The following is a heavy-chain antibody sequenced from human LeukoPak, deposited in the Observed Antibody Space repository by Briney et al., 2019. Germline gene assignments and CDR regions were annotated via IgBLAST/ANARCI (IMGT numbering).Heavy chain of an antibody. CDR3: ANGVVVVPAAMLWFDP. CDR1: GGTFSSYS. V-gene: IGHV1-69*02. D-gene: IGHD2-2*01. Sequence: VASVKVSCKASGGTFSSYSISWVRQAPGQGPEWMGRIIPILGIANYAQKLQGRVTITADKSTSTAYIELSSLRSEDTAVYYCANGVVVVPAAMLWFDPWGQGTLVTVSS. CDR2: IIPILGIA. J-gene: IGHJ5*02.